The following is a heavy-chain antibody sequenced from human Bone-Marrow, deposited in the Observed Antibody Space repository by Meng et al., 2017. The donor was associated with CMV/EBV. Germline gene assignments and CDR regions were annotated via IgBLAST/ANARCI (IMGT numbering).Heavy chain of an antibody. CDR1: GFTFSSYA. CDR2: ISYDGSNK. D-gene: IGHD5-12*01. Sequence: LSLTCAASGFTFSSYAMHWVRQAPGKGLEWVAVISYDGSNKYYADSVKGRFTISRDNSKNTLYLQMNSLRAEDTAVYYCAKWDLYYGGYTEDDYWGQGTLVTVSS. CDR3: AKWDLYYGGYTEDDY. J-gene: IGHJ4*02. V-gene: IGHV3-30*04.